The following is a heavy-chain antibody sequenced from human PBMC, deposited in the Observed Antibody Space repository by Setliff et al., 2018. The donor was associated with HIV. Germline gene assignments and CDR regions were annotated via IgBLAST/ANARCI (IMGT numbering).Heavy chain of an antibody. J-gene: IGHJ4*02. V-gene: IGHV3-23*01. CDR3: AKDTEGYYDSSGYINPYFDY. Sequence: GGSLRLSCAASGFAFSLYAMNWVRQAPGKGLEWVSDISGSGGRTYYADSVKGRFTISRDSSKNMLYLQMNSLRAADTAVYYCAKDTEGYYDSSGYINPYFDYWGQGTVVTVSS. CDR1: GFAFSLYA. D-gene: IGHD3-22*01. CDR2: ISGSGGRT.